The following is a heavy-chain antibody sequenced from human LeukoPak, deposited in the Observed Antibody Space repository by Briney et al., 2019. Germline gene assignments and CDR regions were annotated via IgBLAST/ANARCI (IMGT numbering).Heavy chain of an antibody. CDR1: GYSISSGYY. CDR3: ARDLGAAYYYDSSGLLGGYYFDY. V-gene: IGHV4-38-2*02. Sequence: SETLSLTCTVSGYSISSGYYWGWIRQPPGKGLEWIGSIYHSGSTYYNPSLKSRVTISVDTSKNQFSLKLSSVTAADTAVYYCARDLGAAYYYDSSGLLGGYYFDYWGQGTLVTVSS. J-gene: IGHJ4*02. D-gene: IGHD3-22*01. CDR2: IYHSGST.